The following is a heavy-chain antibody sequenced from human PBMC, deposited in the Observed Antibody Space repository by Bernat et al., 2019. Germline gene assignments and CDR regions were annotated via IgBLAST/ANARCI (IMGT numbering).Heavy chain of an antibody. Sequence: QVQLQQWGAGLLKPSETLSLTCAVDGGSFSGYYWSWIRQPPGKGLEWIGEINHSGSTNYNPSLKSRVTISVDTYKNQFSLKLSSVTAADTAVYYCARGPRVLRYFDWLFNFDYWGQGTLVTVSS. J-gene: IGHJ4*02. D-gene: IGHD3-9*01. CDR1: GGSFSGYY. CDR3: ARGPRVLRYFDWLFNFDY. CDR2: INHSGST. V-gene: IGHV4-34*01.